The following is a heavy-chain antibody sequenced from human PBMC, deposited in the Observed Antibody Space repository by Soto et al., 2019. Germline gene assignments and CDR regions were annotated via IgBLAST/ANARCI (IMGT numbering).Heavy chain of an antibody. CDR1: GFTFSSYA. CDR3: AKDVSDYNGNDADYYYYGMDV. J-gene: IGHJ6*02. CDR2: ISGSGGST. D-gene: IGHD1-1*01. Sequence: EVQLLESGGGLVQPGGSLSLSCAASGFTFSSYAMSWVRQAPGKGLEWVSAISGSGGSTYYADSVKGRFTISRDNPKNKLYLQMNSMRDEDTAVYYCAKDVSDYNGNDADYYYYGMDVWGQGTTVTVSS. V-gene: IGHV3-23*01.